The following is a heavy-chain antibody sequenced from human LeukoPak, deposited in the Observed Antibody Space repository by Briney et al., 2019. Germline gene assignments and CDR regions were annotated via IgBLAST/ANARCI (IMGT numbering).Heavy chain of an antibody. CDR2: ISYDGSNK. CDR1: GFTFNKYA. CDR3: ARAVGASEGVDY. Sequence: PGGSLRLSCADSGFTFNKYAMHWVRQAPGKGLEWVAVISYDGSNKYYADSVKGRFTISRDNAKNSLYLQMNSLRAEDTAVYCCARAVGASEGVDYWGQGTLVTVSS. V-gene: IGHV3-30*04. D-gene: IGHD1-26*01. J-gene: IGHJ4*02.